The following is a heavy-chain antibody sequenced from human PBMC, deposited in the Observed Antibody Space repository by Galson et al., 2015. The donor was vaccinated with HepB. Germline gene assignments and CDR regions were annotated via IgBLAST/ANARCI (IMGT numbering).Heavy chain of an antibody. CDR2: ISYDGSNK. V-gene: IGHV3-30*18. CDR1: GFTFSSYG. D-gene: IGHD2-2*01. CDR3: AKEPRYCGSTSCFPLVGYAFDI. Sequence: SLRLSCAASGFTFSSYGMHWVRQAPGKGLEWVAVISYDGSNKYYADSVKGRFTISRDNSKNTLYLQMNSLRAEDTAVYYCAKEPRYCGSTSCFPLVGYAFDIWGQGTMVTVSS. J-gene: IGHJ3*02.